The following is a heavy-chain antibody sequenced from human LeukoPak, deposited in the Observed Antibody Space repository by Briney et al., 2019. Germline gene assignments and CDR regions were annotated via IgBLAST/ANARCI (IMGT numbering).Heavy chain of an antibody. CDR1: GDSISSSSYY. J-gene: IGHJ4*02. CDR2: INHSGST. D-gene: IGHD3-10*01. Sequence: SETLSLTCTVSGDSISSSSYYWGWLRQPPGKGLEWIGEINHSGSTNYNPSLKSRVTISVDTSKNQFSLKLSSVTAADTAVYYCARRRYYYGSGSYFDYWGQGTLVTVSS. CDR3: ARRRYYYGSGSYFDY. V-gene: IGHV4-39*07.